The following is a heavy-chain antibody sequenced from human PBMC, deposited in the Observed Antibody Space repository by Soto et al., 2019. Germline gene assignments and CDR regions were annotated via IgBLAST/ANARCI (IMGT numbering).Heavy chain of an antibody. CDR1: GFNFGSYC. CDR3: ARGFRAESTPWGLINYHYEGLDV. J-gene: IGHJ6*02. V-gene: IGHV3-33*01. CDR2: IWFDGGNK. Sequence: PGGSLRLSCEVSGFNFGSYCIHWVRQAPCKGLEWVAAIWFDGGNKYYADSVKGRFTISRDNSRNVMDLQMSGLQVDDTAVDYCARGFRAESTPWGLINYHYEGLDVLGQRTTLAVSS. D-gene: IGHD3-10*01.